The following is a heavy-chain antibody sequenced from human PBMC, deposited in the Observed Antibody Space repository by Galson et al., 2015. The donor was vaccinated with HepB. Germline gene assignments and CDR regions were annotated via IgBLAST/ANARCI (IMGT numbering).Heavy chain of an antibody. J-gene: IGHJ2*01. Sequence: SLRLSCAASGFTFSGYSMNWVRHAPGKGLEWVSYIGTTSTTIYYADSVKGRFTISRDNAKNSLYLQMNSLRDEDTAVYYCARDGLQPRWFFDLWGRGTLVTVSS. D-gene: IGHD4-11*01. CDR2: IGTTSTTI. V-gene: IGHV3-48*02. CDR3: ARDGLQPRWFFDL. CDR1: GFTFSGYS.